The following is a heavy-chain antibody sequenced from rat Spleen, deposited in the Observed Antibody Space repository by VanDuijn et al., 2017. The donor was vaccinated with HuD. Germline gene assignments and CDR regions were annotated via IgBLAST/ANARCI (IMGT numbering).Heavy chain of an antibody. CDR3: TKMGNYFNH. CDR1: GFIFSDYG. CDR2: ISYGDSSGHSST. J-gene: IGHJ2*01. V-gene: IGHV5-29*01. D-gene: IGHD1-7*01. Sequence: EVQLVESDGGLVQPGRSLKLSCAVSGFIFSDYGVAWVRQAPTKGLEWVATISYGDSSGHSSTYYRDSVKGRFTISRDNAKSTLYLQMDSLRSEDTAPYYCTKMGNYFNHWGQGVMVTVSS.